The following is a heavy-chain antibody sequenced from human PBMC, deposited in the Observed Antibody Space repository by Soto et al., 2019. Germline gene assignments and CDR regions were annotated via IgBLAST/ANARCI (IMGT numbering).Heavy chain of an antibody. CDR3: ATDYYGSGSSAFDI. J-gene: IGHJ3*02. D-gene: IGHD3-10*01. CDR1: GFPFSSYA. V-gene: IGHV3-23*01. CDR2: ISGSGGST. Sequence: GGSLRLSCAASGFPFSSYAMSWVRQAPGKGLEWVSAISGSGGSTYYADSVKGRFTISRDNSKNTLYLQMNSLRAEDTAVYYCATDYYGSGSSAFDIWGQGTMVTVSS.